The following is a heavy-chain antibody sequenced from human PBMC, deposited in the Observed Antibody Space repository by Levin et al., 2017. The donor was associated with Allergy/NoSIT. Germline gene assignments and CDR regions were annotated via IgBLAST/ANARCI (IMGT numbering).Heavy chain of an antibody. CDR2: ISAYTGNI. Sequence: ASVKVSCTASGFTFSSFGFSWVRQAPGQGLEWMGWISAYTGNINFAQKFQGRVSMTTDTFTNTSYLELRGLTSDDTAVYYCARDDYPSDGKRAEFSHHWGQGTLVTVSS. V-gene: IGHV1-18*01. J-gene: IGHJ1*01. D-gene: IGHD2-15*01. CDR1: GFTFSSFG. CDR3: ARDDYPSDGKRAEFSHH.